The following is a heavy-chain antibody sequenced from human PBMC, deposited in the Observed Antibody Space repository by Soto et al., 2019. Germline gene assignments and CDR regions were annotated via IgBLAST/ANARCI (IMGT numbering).Heavy chain of an antibody. CDR3: ASIYGSGRNDY. D-gene: IGHD3-10*01. CDR2: IYYSGST. V-gene: IGHV4-61*01. Sequence: SETLSLTCTVSGGSVSSGSYYWSWIRQPPGKGLEWIGYIYYSGSTNYNPSLKSRVTISVDTSKNQFSLKLSSVTAADTAVYYCASIYGSGRNDYWGQGTLVTVSS. J-gene: IGHJ4*02. CDR1: GGSVSSGSYY.